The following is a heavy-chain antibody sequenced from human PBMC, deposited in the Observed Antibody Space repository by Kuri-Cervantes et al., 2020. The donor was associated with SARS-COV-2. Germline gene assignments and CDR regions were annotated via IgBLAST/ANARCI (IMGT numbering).Heavy chain of an antibody. CDR2: ISGSGGST. D-gene: IGHD1-7*01. CDR1: GFTFSSYA. J-gene: IGHJ6*02. V-gene: IGHV3-23*01. CDR3: ARGVAELRYYGMDV. Sequence: GGSLRLSCAASGFTFSSYAMSWARRAPGKGLEWVSAISGSGGSTYYADSVKGRFTISRDNSKNTLYLQMNSLRAEDTAVYYCARGVAELRYYGMDVWGQGTTVTVSS.